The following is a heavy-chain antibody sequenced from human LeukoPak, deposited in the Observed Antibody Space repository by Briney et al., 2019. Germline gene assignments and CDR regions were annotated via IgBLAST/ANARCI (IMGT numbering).Heavy chain of an antibody. J-gene: IGHJ5*02. Sequence: SETLSLTCTVSGGSISSYYWSWIRQPAGKGLEWIGRIYTSGSTNYNPSLKSRVTISVDTSKNQFSLKLSSVTAADTAVYYCARVGSSMYSSSSRNWFDPWGQGTLVTVSS. CDR1: GGSISSYY. D-gene: IGHD6-6*01. V-gene: IGHV4-4*07. CDR3: ARVGSSMYSSSSRNWFDP. CDR2: IYTSGST.